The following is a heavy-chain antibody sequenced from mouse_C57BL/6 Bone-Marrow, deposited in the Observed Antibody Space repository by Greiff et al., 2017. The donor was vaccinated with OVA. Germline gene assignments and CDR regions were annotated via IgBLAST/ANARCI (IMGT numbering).Heavy chain of an antibody. Sequence: QVQLKESGAELARPGASVKMSCKASGYTFTSYTMHWVKQRPGQGLEWIGYINPSSGYTKYNQKFKDKATLTADKSSSTAYMQLSSLTSEDSAVYYCARHGRYFDYWGQGTTLTVSS. J-gene: IGHJ2*01. CDR2: INPSSGYT. V-gene: IGHV1-4*01. CDR3: ARHGRYFDY. CDR1: GYTFTSYT.